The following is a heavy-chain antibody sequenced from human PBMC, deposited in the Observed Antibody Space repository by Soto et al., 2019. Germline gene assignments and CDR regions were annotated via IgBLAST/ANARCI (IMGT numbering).Heavy chain of an antibody. Sequence: EVQLVESGGGLVQPGGSLRLSWATSGFILSDCAMNWVRQAPGKGLEWVSYISSSSSVIDYADSVKGRFTVSRDNARNSLYLQMNSLRAEDTAVYYCARDLSWGSNWYDYMDVWGKGTTVTVSS. CDR2: ISSSSSVI. D-gene: IGHD7-27*01. CDR3: ARDLSWGSNWYDYMDV. V-gene: IGHV3-48*01. CDR1: GFILSDCA. J-gene: IGHJ6*03.